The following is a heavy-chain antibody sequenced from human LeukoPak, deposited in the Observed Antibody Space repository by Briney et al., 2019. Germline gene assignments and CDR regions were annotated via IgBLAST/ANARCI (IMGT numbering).Heavy chain of an antibody. V-gene: IGHV4-4*07. CDR1: GGSIRSYS. D-gene: IGHD1-26*01. CDR3: ARQGYTASYYFLDY. Sequence: PSETLSLTCTVSGGSIRSYSWGWVRQPAGKVLEWIGRIYTTGATFYNPSLKTRLTMSIDTSKNQFSLRLTSVVAADTAVYYCARQGYTASYYFLDYWSQGTLVTVSS. J-gene: IGHJ4*02. CDR2: IYTTGAT.